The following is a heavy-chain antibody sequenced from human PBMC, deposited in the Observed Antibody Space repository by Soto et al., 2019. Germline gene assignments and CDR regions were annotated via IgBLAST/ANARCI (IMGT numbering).Heavy chain of an antibody. CDR3: ARACSGGSCYPGGY. D-gene: IGHD2-15*01. V-gene: IGHV3-21*01. Sequence: GGSLRLSCAASGFTFSSYSMNWVRQAPGKGLEWVSSISSSSSYIYYADSVKGRFTISRDNAKNSLYLQMNSLRAEDTAVYYCARACSGGSCYPGGYWGQGTLVTVSS. J-gene: IGHJ4*02. CDR2: ISSSSSYI. CDR1: GFTFSSYS.